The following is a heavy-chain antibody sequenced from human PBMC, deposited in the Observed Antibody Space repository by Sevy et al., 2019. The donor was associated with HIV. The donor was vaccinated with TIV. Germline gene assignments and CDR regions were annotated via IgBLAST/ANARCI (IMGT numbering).Heavy chain of an antibody. CDR2: IYTSGST. J-gene: IGHJ6*03. D-gene: IGHD3-9*01. CDR3: ARTSYYDILTGYHSQGYYYYMDV. Sequence: SETLSLTCTVSGGSISSYYWSWIRQPAGKGLEWIGRIYTSGSTNYNPSLKSRVTMSVDTSKNQFSLKLSSVTAADTAVYYCARTSYYDILTGYHSQGYYYYMDVWGKGTTVTVSS. CDR1: GGSISSYY. V-gene: IGHV4-4*07.